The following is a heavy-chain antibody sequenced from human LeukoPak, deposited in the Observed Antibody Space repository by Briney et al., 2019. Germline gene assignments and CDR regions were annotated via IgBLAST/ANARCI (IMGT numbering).Heavy chain of an antibody. Sequence: GASVKVSCKASGYTFTGNYINWVRQAPGQGLEWMGWINPNSGGTNYAQKFQGRVTMTRDTSISTAYMELSRLRSDDTAVYYCAKPRYLDYYYYMDVWGKGTTVTVSS. J-gene: IGHJ6*03. CDR1: GYTFTGNY. D-gene: IGHD3-9*01. CDR3: AKPRYLDYYYYMDV. CDR2: INPNSGGT. V-gene: IGHV1-2*02.